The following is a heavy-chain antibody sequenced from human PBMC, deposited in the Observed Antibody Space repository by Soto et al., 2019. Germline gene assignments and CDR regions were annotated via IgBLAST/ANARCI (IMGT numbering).Heavy chain of an antibody. CDR1: GFTFSSYA. CDR3: ARDYYRFNSGYGFSMDV. V-gene: IGHV3-30-3*01. CDR2: ISYDGSNK. J-gene: IGHJ6*02. D-gene: IGHD5-12*01. Sequence: GGSMRLSCAASGFTFSSYAMHWVRLAPGEGLEWVAVISYDGSNKYYADSVKGRFTISRDNSKNTLYLQMNSLRAEDTAVYYCARDYYRFNSGYGFSMDVWGQGTTVTVSS.